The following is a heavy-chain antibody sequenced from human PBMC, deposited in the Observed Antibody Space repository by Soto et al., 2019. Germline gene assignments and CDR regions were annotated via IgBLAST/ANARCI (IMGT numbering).Heavy chain of an antibody. CDR2: ISGSGGST. J-gene: IGHJ6*02. Sequence: PGGSLRLSCAASGFTFSSYAMSWVRQAPGKGLEWVSAISGSGGSTYYADSVKGRFTISRDNSKNTLYLQMNSLRAEDTAVYYCAKDEPSIAAAGANYGMDVWGQGTTVTVSS. V-gene: IGHV3-23*01. CDR3: AKDEPSIAAAGANYGMDV. D-gene: IGHD6-13*01. CDR1: GFTFSSYA.